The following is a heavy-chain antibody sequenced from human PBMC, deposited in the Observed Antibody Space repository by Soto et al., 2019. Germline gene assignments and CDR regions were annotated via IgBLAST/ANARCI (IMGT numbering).Heavy chain of an antibody. V-gene: IGHV4-30-4*01. CDR2: IYYSGST. J-gene: IGHJ3*02. CDR3: ARGILLVPAAKLLGAFDI. D-gene: IGHD2-2*01. Sequence: IRQPPGKGLEWIGYIYYSGSTYYNPSLKSRVTISVDTSKNQFSLKLSSVTAADTAVYYCARGILLVPAAKLLGAFDIWGQGTMVTVSS.